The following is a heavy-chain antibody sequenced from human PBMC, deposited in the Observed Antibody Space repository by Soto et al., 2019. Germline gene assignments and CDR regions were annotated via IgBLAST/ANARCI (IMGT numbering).Heavy chain of an antibody. J-gene: IGHJ6*02. CDR3: ARDLAASGSPDRPYCCGLDV. V-gene: IGHV3-30-3*01. CDR2: ISYDGSNK. Sequence: QVQLVESGGGVVQPGRSLRLSCAASGFTFSSYAMHWVRQAPGKGLEWVAVISYDGSNKYYADSVKGRFTISRDNSKNTLYMQMNSLSAEDTALYYCARDLAASGSPDRPYCCGLDVWGQGTTVTVS. D-gene: IGHD6-13*01. CDR1: GFTFSSYA.